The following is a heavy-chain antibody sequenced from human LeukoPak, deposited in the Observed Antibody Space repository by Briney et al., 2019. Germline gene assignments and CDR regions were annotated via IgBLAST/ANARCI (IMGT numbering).Heavy chain of an antibody. J-gene: IGHJ4*02. CDR2: ISAYNGNT. CDR1: GYTFTSYG. V-gene: IGHV1-18*01. Sequence: ASVKVSCKASGYTFTSYGISWVRQAPGQGLDWMGWISAYNGNTNYAQKLQGRVTMTTDTSTSTAYMELRSLRSDDTAVYYCARDGARYFDWLFSLMFDYWGQGTLVTVSS. CDR3: ARDGARYFDWLFSLMFDY. D-gene: IGHD3-9*01.